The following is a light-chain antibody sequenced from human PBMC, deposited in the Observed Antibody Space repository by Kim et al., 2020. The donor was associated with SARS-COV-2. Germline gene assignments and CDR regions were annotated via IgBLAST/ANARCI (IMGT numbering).Light chain of an antibody. J-gene: IGKJ1*01. V-gene: IGKV3-20*01. CDR1: QSVTSNY. Sequence: EIVLTQSPGTLSLSPGERATLSCRASQSVTSNYLAWYQQKSGQAPRLLIYGASNRATGIPDRFSGSGSGTDFTLTISRLEPEDFAVYYCQTSGTFGQGTKVDIK. CDR2: GAS. CDR3: QTSGT.